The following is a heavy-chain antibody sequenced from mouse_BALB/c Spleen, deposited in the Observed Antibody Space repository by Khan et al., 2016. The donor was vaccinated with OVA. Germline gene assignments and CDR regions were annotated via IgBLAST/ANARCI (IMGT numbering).Heavy chain of an antibody. J-gene: IGHJ4*01. CDR1: GFSLSRFT. D-gene: IGHD1-2*01. Sequence: VQLQESGPGLVAPSQSLSITCTVSGFSLSRFTVHWVRRPPGKGLEWLGMIWGDGSTDYNSALKSRLNINKDDSKSQVFLTMRSLQIADTAMYYCARNSALTYALDYWGQGTSVTVSS. CDR2: IWGDGST. CDR3: ARNSALTYALDY. V-gene: IGHV2-6-4*01.